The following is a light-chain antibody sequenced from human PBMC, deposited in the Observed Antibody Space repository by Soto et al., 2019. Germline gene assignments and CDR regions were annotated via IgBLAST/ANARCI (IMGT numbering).Light chain of an antibody. Sequence: QSVLTQPASVSGSPGQSITISCTGTSSDVGSYNLVSWYQQHPGKAPKLMIYEGSERPSGVSNRFSGSKSGNTASLTISGLQAEDEADYYCCSYAGSSTLYVFGTGTKVT. CDR3: CSYAGSSTLYV. CDR1: SSDVGSYNL. CDR2: EGS. V-gene: IGLV2-23*01. J-gene: IGLJ1*01.